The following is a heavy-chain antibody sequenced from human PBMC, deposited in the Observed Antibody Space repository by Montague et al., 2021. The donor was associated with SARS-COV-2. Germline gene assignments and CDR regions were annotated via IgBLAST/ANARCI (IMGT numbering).Heavy chain of an antibody. V-gene: IGHV4-38-2*02. CDR1: GYSISSGYY. Sequence: SETLSLTCTVSGYSISSGYYWGWIRQPPGKGLEWIGGIYHSGSTYYNPSLKSRVTISVDTSKNQFSLKLSSVTAADTAEYYCAVNSNYYYYYGMDVWGQGTTVTVSS. D-gene: IGHD4-11*01. CDR2: IYHSGST. CDR3: AVNSNYYYYYGMDV. J-gene: IGHJ6*02.